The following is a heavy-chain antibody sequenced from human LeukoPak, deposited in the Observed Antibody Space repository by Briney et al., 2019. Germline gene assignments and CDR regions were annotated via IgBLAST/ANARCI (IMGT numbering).Heavy chain of an antibody. CDR2: IYYSGST. CDR3: ARVVPAAPQLNWFDP. D-gene: IGHD2-2*01. V-gene: IGHV4-30-4*01. Sequence: SETLSLTCTVSGGSISSGDYYWSWIRQPPGKGLEWLGYIYYSGSTYYNPSLKSRVTISVDTSKNQFSLKLSSVTAADTAVYYCARVVPAAPQLNWFDPWGQGTLVTVSS. CDR1: GGSISSGDYY. J-gene: IGHJ5*02.